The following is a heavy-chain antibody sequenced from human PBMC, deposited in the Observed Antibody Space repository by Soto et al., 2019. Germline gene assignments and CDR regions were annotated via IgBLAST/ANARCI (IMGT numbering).Heavy chain of an antibody. D-gene: IGHD2-2*01. V-gene: IGHV4-30-4*01. CDR3: ARGSPDYCSSTSSYFSNWFDP. Sequence: SETLSLTCTVSGGSISSGDYYWSWIRQPPGKGLEWIGYIYYSGSTYYNPSLKSRVTISVDTSKNQFSLKLSSVTAADTAVYYCARGSPDYCSSTSSYFSNWFDPWGQGTLVTVSS. CDR2: IYYSGST. CDR1: GGSISSGDYY. J-gene: IGHJ5*02.